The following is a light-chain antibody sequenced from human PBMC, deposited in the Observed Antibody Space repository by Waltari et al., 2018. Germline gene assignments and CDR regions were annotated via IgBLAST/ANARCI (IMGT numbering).Light chain of an antibody. CDR1: QSRLNTYKNKKY. CDR3: QQNYGTPRT. V-gene: IGKV4-1*01. J-gene: IGKJ4*01. CDR2: CAS. Sequence: DIVMTQSPEFLPASLGERGAINCRSSQSRLNTYKNKKYLAWYQQKQGQAPNLLIYCASTLQSGVPDRFTGSGSGTDFTLTISSLQAEDLAVYYCQQNYGTPRTFGRGTKVEI.